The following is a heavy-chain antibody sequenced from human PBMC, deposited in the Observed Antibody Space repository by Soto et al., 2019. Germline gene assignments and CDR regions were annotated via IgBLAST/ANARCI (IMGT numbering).Heavy chain of an antibody. CDR2: IYYSGST. CDR3: AFFGWELVAYYGMDV. V-gene: IGHV4-39*01. CDR1: GGSISSSSYY. J-gene: IGHJ6*02. Sequence: QLQLQESGPGLVKPSETLSLTCTVSGGSISSSSYYWGWIRQPPGKGLEWIGSIYYSGSTYYNPSLKSRVTISVDTSKNQFSLKLSSVTAADTAVYYCAFFGWELVAYYGMDVWGQGTTVTVSS. D-gene: IGHD6-19*01.